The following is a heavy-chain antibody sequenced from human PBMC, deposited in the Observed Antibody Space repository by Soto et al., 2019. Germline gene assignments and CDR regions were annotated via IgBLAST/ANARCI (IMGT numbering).Heavy chain of an antibody. D-gene: IGHD5-12*01. J-gene: IGHJ4*02. CDR3: ARDLGRGYSGYDLLDY. CDR2: IIPILGIA. Sequence: SVKVSCKASGGSFSSYTISWVRQAPGQGLEWMGRIIPILGIANYAQKFQGRVTITADKSTSTAYMELSSLRSEDTAVYYCARDLGRGYSGYDLLDYWGQGTLVTVSS. CDR1: GGSFSSYT. V-gene: IGHV1-69*04.